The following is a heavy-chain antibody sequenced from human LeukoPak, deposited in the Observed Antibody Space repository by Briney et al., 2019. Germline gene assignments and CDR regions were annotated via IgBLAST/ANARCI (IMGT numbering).Heavy chain of an antibody. V-gene: IGHV1-2*02. CDR2: INPNSGGT. J-gene: IGHJ3*02. Sequence: ASVKVSCKASGYTFTGYYMHWVRQAPGQGLEWMGWINPNSGGTNYAQKFQGRVTMTRDTSISTAYMELSRLRSDDTAVYYCAREDACYEYSSSLGAFDIWGQGTMVTVSS. D-gene: IGHD6-6*01. CDR1: GYTFTGYY. CDR3: AREDACYEYSSSLGAFDI.